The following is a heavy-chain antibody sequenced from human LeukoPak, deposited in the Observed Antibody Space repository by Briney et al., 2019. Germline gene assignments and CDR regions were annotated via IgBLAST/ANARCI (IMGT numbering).Heavy chain of an antibody. CDR1: GFTFSSYW. CDR3: VRGTSIFGVVTFYNYYYMDV. J-gene: IGHJ6*03. CDR2: INSDESST. Sequence: PGGSLRLSCAGSGFTFSSYWMHWVRQVPGKGPVWVSRINSDESSTSYADSVKGRFTISRDNAKNTLYLQMNSLRAEDTAVYYCVRGTSIFGVVTFYNYYYMDVWGKGTTVTVSS. V-gene: IGHV3-74*01. D-gene: IGHD3-3*01.